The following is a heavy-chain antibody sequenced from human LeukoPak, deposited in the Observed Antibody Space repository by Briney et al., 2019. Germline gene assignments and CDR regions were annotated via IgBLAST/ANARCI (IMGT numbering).Heavy chain of an antibody. V-gene: IGHV1-69*13. J-gene: IGHJ6*03. D-gene: IGHD6-13*01. Sequence: GASVKVSCKASGGTFSSYAISWVRQAPGQGLEWMGGIIPIFGTANYAQKFQGRVTITADESTSTAYMELSSLRSEDTAVYYCARGARRAAADDYYYYYMDVWGKGTTVTVSS. CDR2: IIPIFGTA. CDR1: GGTFSSYA. CDR3: ARGARRAAADDYYYYYMDV.